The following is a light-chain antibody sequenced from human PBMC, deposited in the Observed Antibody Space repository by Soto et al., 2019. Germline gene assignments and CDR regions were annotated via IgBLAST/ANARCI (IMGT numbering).Light chain of an antibody. V-gene: IGLV8-61*01. J-gene: IGLJ3*02. CDR1: SGSVSTGYY. CDR3: VLYMGSGIWV. CDR2: NTN. Sequence: QTVVTQEPSFSVSPGRTVTLTCGLSSGSVSTGYYPSWYQQTPGQAPRTLIYNTNIRSSGVPDRFSGSILGNKAALTITGAQADDESDYYCVLYMGSGIWVFGGGTKLTVL.